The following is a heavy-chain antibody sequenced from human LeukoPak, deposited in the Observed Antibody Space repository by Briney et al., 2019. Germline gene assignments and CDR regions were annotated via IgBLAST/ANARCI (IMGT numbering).Heavy chain of an antibody. J-gene: IGHJ4*02. CDR2: IYYSWST. CDR1: GGSISSSSYY. D-gene: IGHD5-12*01. CDR3: ARVSGYDYAGLLDY. V-gene: IGHV4-39*01. Sequence: SETLSLTCTVSGGSISSSSYYWGWIRQPPGKGLEWIGSIYYSWSTYYNPSLKSRVTISVDTSKNQFSLKLSSVTAADTAVYYCARVSGYDYAGLLDYWGQGTLVTVSS.